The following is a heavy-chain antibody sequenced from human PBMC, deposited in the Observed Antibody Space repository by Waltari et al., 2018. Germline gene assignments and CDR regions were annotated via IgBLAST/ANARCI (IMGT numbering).Heavy chain of an antibody. Sequence: QVQLVQSGAEVKKPGASVKVSCKASGYTFTSYAMHWVRKAPGQRPEWMGWINAGNGNTKYSQKFQGRVTITRDTSASTAYMELSSLRSEDTAVYYCARWEGIAAAGMDYWGQGTLVTVSS. D-gene: IGHD6-13*01. J-gene: IGHJ4*02. V-gene: IGHV1-3*01. CDR1: GYTFTSYA. CDR3: ARWEGIAAAGMDY. CDR2: INAGNGNT.